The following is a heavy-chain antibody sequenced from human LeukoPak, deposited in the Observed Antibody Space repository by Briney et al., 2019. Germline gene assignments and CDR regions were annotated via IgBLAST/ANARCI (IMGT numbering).Heavy chain of an antibody. V-gene: IGHV1-8*03. CDR3: ARGSRSSGLGFDY. Sequence: ASVKVSCKASGYTFTNYDINWVRRAPGQGLEWMGWMNPNRGNTGYTQKFQDRVTISRNTSISTAYMELSSLRSEDTAVYYCARGSRSSGLGFDYWGQGTLVTVSS. D-gene: IGHD2-2*01. CDR1: GYTFTNYD. J-gene: IGHJ4*02. CDR2: MNPNRGNT.